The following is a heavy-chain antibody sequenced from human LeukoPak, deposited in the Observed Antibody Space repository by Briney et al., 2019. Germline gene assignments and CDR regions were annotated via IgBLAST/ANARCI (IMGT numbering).Heavy chain of an antibody. J-gene: IGHJ4*02. CDR1: GYTFTSYG. V-gene: IGHV1-18*01. CDR3: ATDLSGSRGGY. CDR2: ISAYNGNT. Sequence: ASVKVSCKASGYTFTSYGISWVRQAPGQGLEWMGWISAYNGNTNYAQKFQGRVTMTEDTSTDTAYMELSSLRSEDTAVYYCATDLSGSRGGYWGQGTLVTVSS. D-gene: IGHD1-26*01.